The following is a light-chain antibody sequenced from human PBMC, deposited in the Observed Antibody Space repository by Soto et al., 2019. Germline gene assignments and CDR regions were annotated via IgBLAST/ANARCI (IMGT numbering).Light chain of an antibody. V-gene: IGKV3-15*01. J-gene: IGKJ2*01. Sequence: EIVMTQSPATLSVSPGDTVTLFCRASQNVGSDLAWFQLRPGQAPRLLIYGAAARATGIPAKFSGSGSRTEFSLTISSLQSEDSAIYYCQQYNIWSLYTFGQGTKLEIK. CDR2: GAA. CDR1: QNVGSD. CDR3: QQYNIWSLYT.